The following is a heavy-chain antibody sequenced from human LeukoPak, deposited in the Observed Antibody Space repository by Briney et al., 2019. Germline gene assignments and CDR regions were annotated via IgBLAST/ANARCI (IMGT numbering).Heavy chain of an antibody. CDR3: ARDAYGDSAFDI. V-gene: IGHV4-4*02. D-gene: IGHD4-17*01. Sequence: SETLSLTCAVSGGSISSNNWWGWVRQPPGKGLEWIGEIYHSGSPNYNPSLKSRVTISVDTSKNQFSLKLSSVTAADTAVYYCARDAYGDSAFDIWGQGTMVTVSS. CDR2: IYHSGSP. J-gene: IGHJ3*02. CDR1: GGSISSNNW.